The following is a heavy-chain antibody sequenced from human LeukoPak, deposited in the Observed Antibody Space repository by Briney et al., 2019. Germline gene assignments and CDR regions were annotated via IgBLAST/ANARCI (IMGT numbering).Heavy chain of an antibody. CDR1: GYTFTGYY. CDR2: INPNSGGT. D-gene: IGHD2-8*01. CDR3: ARTYCTNGVCFNLFDP. J-gene: IGHJ5*02. Sequence: ASVKVSCKASGYTFTGYYMHWVRQAPGQGLEWMGWINPNSGGTNYAQKFQGRVTMTRDTSISTAYMELSRLRSDDTAVYYCARTYCTNGVCFNLFDPRGQGTLVTVSS. V-gene: IGHV1-2*02.